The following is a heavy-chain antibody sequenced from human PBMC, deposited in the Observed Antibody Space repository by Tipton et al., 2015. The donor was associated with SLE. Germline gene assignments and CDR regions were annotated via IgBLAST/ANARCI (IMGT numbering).Heavy chain of an antibody. J-gene: IGHJ5*02. V-gene: IGHV4-39*07. Sequence: LRLSCTVSGDSIRSSRYYWGWIRQPPGKGLEWIGSIYYSGTTYYNPSLKSRVTISVDTSKNQFSLRLSSVTAADTAVYYCARYCGSATCLGFWFSWGQGTLVTVSS. CDR3: ARYCGSATCLGFWFS. CDR1: GDSIRSSRYY. CDR2: IYYSGTT. D-gene: IGHD2-2*01.